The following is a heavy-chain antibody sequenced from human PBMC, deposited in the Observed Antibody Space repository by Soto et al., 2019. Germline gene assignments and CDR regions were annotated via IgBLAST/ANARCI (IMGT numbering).Heavy chain of an antibody. CDR2: INHSGST. V-gene: IGHV4-34*01. J-gene: IGHJ6*02. CDR1: GGSFSGYY. CDR3: ARGWGYSYGHYYYYYGMDV. Sequence: PSETLSLTCAVYGGSFSGYYWSWIRQPPGKGLEWIGEINHSGSTNYNPSLKSRVTISVDTSKNQFSLKLSSVTAADTAVYYCARGWGYSYGHYYYYYGMDVWGQGTTVTVSS. D-gene: IGHD5-18*01.